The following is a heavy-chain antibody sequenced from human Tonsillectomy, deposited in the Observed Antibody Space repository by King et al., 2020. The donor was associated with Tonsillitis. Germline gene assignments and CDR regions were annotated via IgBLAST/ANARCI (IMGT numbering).Heavy chain of an antibody. V-gene: IGHV2-5*02. CDR2: IYWDGDQ. J-gene: IGHJ5*02. CDR1: GFSLSTYGVG. Sequence: TLKESGPTLVIPTQTLTLTCTFSGFSLSTYGVGVGWIRQPPGKARDWLALIYWDGDQRYSPSLKSRLTITKDTAKNQVVLTMTNKDPVDTATYYCAHRHDRTSGRWFDPWGQGTLVTVSS. D-gene: IGHD2-2*01. CDR3: AHRHDRTSGRWFDP.